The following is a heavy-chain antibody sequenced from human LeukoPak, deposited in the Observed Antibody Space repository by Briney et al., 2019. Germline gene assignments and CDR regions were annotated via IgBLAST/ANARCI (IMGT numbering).Heavy chain of an antibody. CDR1: GYTFTSYD. V-gene: IGHV1-8*03. D-gene: IGHD3-22*01. J-gene: IGHJ6*03. CDR2: MNPNSCNT. Sequence: ASVKVSCKASGYTFTSYDINWVRQATGQGLEWMGWMNPNSCNTGYAQKFQGRVTITRNTSISTAYMELSSLRSEDTAVYYCARGPSHDTSGYYYYYYMDVWGKGTTVTVSS. CDR3: ARGPSHDTSGYYYYYYMDV.